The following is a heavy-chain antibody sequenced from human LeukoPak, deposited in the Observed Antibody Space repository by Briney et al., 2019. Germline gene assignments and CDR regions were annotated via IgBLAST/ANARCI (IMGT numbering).Heavy chain of an antibody. D-gene: IGHD2-15*01. CDR2: INHSGST. Sequence: SETLSLTCAVYGGSFSGYYWSWIRQPPGKGLEWIGEINHSGSTNYNPSLKSRVTISVDTSKNQFSLKLSSVTAADTAVYYCAKEILGYCSGGSCHSWGQGTLVTVSS. CDR1: GGSFSGYY. V-gene: IGHV4-34*01. CDR3: AKEILGYCSGGSCHS. J-gene: IGHJ4*02.